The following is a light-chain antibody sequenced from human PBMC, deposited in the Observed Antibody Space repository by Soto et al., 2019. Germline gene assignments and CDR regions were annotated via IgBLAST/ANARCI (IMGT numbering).Light chain of an antibody. CDR2: GAS. V-gene: IGKV3-20*01. CDR3: QQYGSSPWT. CDR1: QSVTSSY. J-gene: IGKJ1*01. Sequence: EIVLTQSPGTLSLSPGERATLSCRASQSVTSSYLAWYQQKPGQAPRLLIYGASNRATGIPDRFSGSQSGTEFTLTISRLEPDDFAVYYCQQYGSSPWTFGQGTKVEIK.